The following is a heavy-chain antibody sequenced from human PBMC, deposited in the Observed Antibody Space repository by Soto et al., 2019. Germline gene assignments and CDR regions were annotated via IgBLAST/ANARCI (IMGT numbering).Heavy chain of an antibody. CDR1: GFTFSCYG. J-gene: IGHJ4*02. CDR3: ASVDTAMVHWGSFDY. CDR2: IWYDGSNK. Sequence: LXLSCASSGFTFSCYGMHWFHQAPVKGLEWVAVIWYDGSNKYYADSVKGRFTISRDNSKNTLYLQMNSLRAEDTAVYYCASVDTAMVHWGSFDYWGQGTLVTVSS. V-gene: IGHV3-33*01. D-gene: IGHD5-18*01.